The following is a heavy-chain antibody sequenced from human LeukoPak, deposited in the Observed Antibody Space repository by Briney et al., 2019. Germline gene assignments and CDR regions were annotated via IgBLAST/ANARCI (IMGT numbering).Heavy chain of an antibody. Sequence: GGTLRLLCAVSGFTFSSYAMSWVRHAPGRGLEWVSAISGSGGSTYYADSVKGRFTISRDNSKNTLYLQMNSVRAGDTAVYYCAKHGEGGLGDYWGQGTLVTVSS. CDR2: ISGSGGST. J-gene: IGHJ4*02. D-gene: IGHD4-17*01. CDR1: GFTFSSYA. CDR3: AKHGEGGLGDY. V-gene: IGHV3-23*01.